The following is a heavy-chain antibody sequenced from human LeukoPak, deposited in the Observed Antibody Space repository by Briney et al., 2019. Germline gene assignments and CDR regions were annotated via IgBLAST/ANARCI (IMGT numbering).Heavy chain of an antibody. Sequence: GGSLRLSCAVSRFPFSTYAMSWVRQAPGQGPEWVSAISANGADEYYADSVRGRFTISRDNSKNTLFLQMTSLDVEDTAVYYCANYRQPQGLDYWGQGTLVTVSS. V-gene: IGHV3-23*01. J-gene: IGHJ4*02. D-gene: IGHD1-14*01. CDR2: ISANGADE. CDR3: ANYRQPQGLDY. CDR1: RFPFSTYA.